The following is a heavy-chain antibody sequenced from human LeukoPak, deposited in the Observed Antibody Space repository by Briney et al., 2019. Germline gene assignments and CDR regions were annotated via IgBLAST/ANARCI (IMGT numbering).Heavy chain of an antibody. J-gene: IGHJ6*04. D-gene: IGHD3-10*01. V-gene: IGHV4-34*01. CDR2: IDHSGST. CDR1: GGSFSGYY. CDR3: ERGYTYYGSGSPPGDV. Sequence: SETLSRTCAVYGGSFSGYYWSWIRHPPGRGLEWIAEIDHSGSTHYNPSLKSRVIISVDMSQHQVSLRLNSLTAADTAVYYCERGYTYYGSGSPPGDVWGNGTSVIVSS.